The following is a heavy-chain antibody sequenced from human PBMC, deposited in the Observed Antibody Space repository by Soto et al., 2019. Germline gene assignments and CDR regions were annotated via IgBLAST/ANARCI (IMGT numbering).Heavy chain of an antibody. Sequence: QVQLVQSGAEVKKPGASVKVSCKASGYTFTGYYMHWVRQAPGQGLEWMGWINPNSGGTKYAQKFHGWVPMIREPSIRTDYMEVSRMRYEDTAVYYCARGQGTRGESIVVGSYSDYGMDVGGPGTTVTVSS. D-gene: IGHD1-26*01. J-gene: IGHJ6*02. CDR2: INPNSGGT. CDR3: ARGQGTRGESIVVGSYSDYGMDV. V-gene: IGHV1-2*04. CDR1: GYTFTGYY.